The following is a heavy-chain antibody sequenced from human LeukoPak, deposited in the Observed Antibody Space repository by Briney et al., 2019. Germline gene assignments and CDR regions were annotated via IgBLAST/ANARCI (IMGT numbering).Heavy chain of an antibody. D-gene: IGHD3-22*01. CDR1: GDTFSTHW. CDR3: TTYYETNGYYALDI. Sequence: GESLKISCKGSGDTFSTHWIGWVRQMPGKGLEWMGIIHPGDSNTGYSPSFQGQVTISADKSITTAYLRWSSLKASDTAMYYCTTYYETNGYYALDIWGQGTMVTVSS. CDR2: IHPGDSNT. J-gene: IGHJ3*02. V-gene: IGHV5-51*01.